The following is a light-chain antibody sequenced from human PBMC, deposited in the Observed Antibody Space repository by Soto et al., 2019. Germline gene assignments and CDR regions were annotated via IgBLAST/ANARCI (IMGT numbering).Light chain of an antibody. V-gene: IGKV3-15*01. CDR3: QQYNNGYT. J-gene: IGKJ2*01. CDR1: QSDSST. Sequence: EIVMTQSPATLSVSPGERATLSCSASQSDSSTLAWYQQKPGQAPRLLIYDASTRATGIPARFSGSGSGTEFTLTISSLLSEDFAVYYCQQYNNGYTFGQGTKVEIK. CDR2: DAS.